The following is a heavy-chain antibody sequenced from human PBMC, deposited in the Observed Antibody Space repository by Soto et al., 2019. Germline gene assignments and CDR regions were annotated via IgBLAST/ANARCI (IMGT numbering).Heavy chain of an antibody. D-gene: IGHD1-1*01. Sequence: QVQLVESGGGVVQPGSSLRLLCAASGFTFSDYGMHWFSKAPGKGLEWLAVIVREGTEQYDAESVKGRFTISRDNSKNTLYLKMDSLRVDDSVVYYCARDDAYPDNGFDYWGQGSLHTFSS. J-gene: IGHJ4*02. CDR2: IVREGTEQ. CDR3: ARDDAYPDNGFDY. V-gene: IGHV3-33*01. CDR1: GFTFSDYG.